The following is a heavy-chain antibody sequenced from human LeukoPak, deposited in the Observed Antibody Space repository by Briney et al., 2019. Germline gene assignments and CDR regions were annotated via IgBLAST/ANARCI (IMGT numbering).Heavy chain of an antibody. CDR3: ARDWGYSYAKKSSEYYYMDV. V-gene: IGHV1-69*15. CDR2: IIPIFGTA. CDR1: RGTFSSYA. D-gene: IGHD5-12*01. J-gene: IGHJ6*03. Sequence: SVKVSCKASRGTFSSYAISWVRQAPGQGLEWMGRIIPIFGTANYAQKFQGRVTITADESTSTAYMELSSLRSEDTAVYYCARDWGYSYAKKSSEYYYMDVWGKGTTVTISS.